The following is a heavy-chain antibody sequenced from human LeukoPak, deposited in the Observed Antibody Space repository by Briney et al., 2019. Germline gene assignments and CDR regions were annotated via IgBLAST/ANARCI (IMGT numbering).Heavy chain of an antibody. D-gene: IGHD6-13*01. V-gene: IGHV4-59*01. Sequence: SETLSLTCTVSTGSISTYYWSWLGQPPGKGLEWIGYIYYSGRTNYNPSLKSRVTISVDTFKNQFSLKLSSVTAADTAVYFCARDSSIWYSGAFDYWGQGTLVTVSS. CDR2: IYYSGRT. J-gene: IGHJ4*02. CDR1: TGSISTYY. CDR3: ARDSSIWYSGAFDY.